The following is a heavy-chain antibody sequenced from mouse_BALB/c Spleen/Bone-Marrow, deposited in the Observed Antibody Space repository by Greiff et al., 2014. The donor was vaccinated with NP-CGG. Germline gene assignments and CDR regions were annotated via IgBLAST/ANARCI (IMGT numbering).Heavy chain of an antibody. Sequence: VQLQQSGPGLVQPSQSLSITCTVSGFSLTSYGVHWVRQSPGKGLEWLGVIWRGGSTDYNAAFMSRLSITKDNSKSQVFFKMYSLQADDTAIYYCAKNLRGNYVRAMDYWGQGTSVTVSS. J-gene: IGHJ4*01. V-gene: IGHV2-5*01. D-gene: IGHD2-1*01. CDR2: IWRGGST. CDR3: AKNLRGNYVRAMDY. CDR1: GFSLTSYG.